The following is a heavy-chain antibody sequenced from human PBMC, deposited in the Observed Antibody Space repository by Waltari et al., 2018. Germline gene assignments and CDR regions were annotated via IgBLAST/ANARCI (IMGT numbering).Heavy chain of an antibody. D-gene: IGHD2-15*01. CDR1: GFTFRDRW. CDR2: INQDGSET. Sequence: DVQLVESGGGLVQPGQSLRLSCAASGFTFRDRWMIWVRQAPGKGLEWLANINQDGSETYYADSVRGRFTISRDNAKKSLYLQIHSLRAEDTAVYYCARDGRDCNGKECYAWFDYWGHGTVISVSS. V-gene: IGHV3-7*03. J-gene: IGHJ4*01. CDR3: ARDGRDCNGKECYAWFDY.